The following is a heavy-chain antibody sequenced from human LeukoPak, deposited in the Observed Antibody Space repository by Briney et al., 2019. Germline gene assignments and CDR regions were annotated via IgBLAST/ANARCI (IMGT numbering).Heavy chain of an antibody. J-gene: IGHJ4*02. CDR3: ARDRKYGSESLRRLDY. D-gene: IGHD3-10*01. Sequence: SETLSLTCTVSGGSISSPAYYWGWIRQPPGKGLEWIGYIYYSGSTNYNPSLKSRVTISVDTSKNQFSLKLSSVTAADTAVYYCARDRKYGSESLRRLDYWGQGTLVTVSS. CDR1: GGSISSPAYY. CDR2: IYYSGST. V-gene: IGHV4-61*08.